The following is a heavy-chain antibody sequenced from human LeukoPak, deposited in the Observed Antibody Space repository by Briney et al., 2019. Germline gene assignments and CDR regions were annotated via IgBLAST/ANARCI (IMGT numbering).Heavy chain of an antibody. CDR3: ASPRSDFRDAFDI. Sequence: SETLSLTCAVYGGSFSGYYWSWIRQPPGKGLEWIGEINHSGSTNYNPSLKSRVTMSVDTSKNQFSLKLSSVTAADTAVYYCASPRSDFRDAFDIWGQGTMVTVSS. D-gene: IGHD3-10*01. J-gene: IGHJ3*02. CDR2: INHSGST. V-gene: IGHV4-34*01. CDR1: GGSFSGYY.